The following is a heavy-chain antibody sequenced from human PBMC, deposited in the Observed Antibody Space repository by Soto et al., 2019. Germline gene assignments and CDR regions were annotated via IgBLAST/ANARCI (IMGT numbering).Heavy chain of an antibody. J-gene: IGHJ4*02. D-gene: IGHD6-25*01. V-gene: IGHV4-59*01. CDR1: GGSISSYY. CDR3: ASGISAHDC. Sequence: SETLSLTCTVSGGSISSYYWSWIRQPPGKGLEWIGYIYYSGSTDYNPSLKSRVTISVDTSKNQVSLKVSPVTAADTAVYYCASGISAHDCWGQGTLVTVSS. CDR2: IYYSGST.